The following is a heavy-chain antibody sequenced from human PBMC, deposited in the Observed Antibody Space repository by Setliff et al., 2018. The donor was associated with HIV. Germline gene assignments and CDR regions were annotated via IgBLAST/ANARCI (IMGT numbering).Heavy chain of an antibody. D-gene: IGHD1-26*01. Sequence: LRLSCAASGFAFSGHQMSWVRQAPGKGLEWVAKIKQDGSDKYYVDSVKGRFTISRDNSRNTLFLQMNNLRPEDTATYYCVRDPIEGSPDYFDYWGQGALVTVSS. CDR1: GFAFSGHQ. CDR2: IKQDGSDK. J-gene: IGHJ4*02. V-gene: IGHV3-7*03. CDR3: VRDPIEGSPDYFDY.